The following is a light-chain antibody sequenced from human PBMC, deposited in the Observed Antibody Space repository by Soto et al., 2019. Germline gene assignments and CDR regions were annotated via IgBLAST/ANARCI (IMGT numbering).Light chain of an antibody. J-gene: IGLJ1*01. CDR3: NSYTTANTYV. Sequence: QSALTQPPSVSGSPGQSVAISCTGTSSHVGSYNRVSWYQQPPGTAPKLMIYEVSNRPSGVPDRFSGSKSGNTASLTISGLQAEDEADYYCNSYTTANTYVFGTGTKLPS. V-gene: IGLV2-18*02. CDR2: EVS. CDR1: SSHVGSYNR.